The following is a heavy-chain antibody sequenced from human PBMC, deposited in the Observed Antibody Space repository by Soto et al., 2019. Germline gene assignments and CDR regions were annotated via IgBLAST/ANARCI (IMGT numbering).Heavy chain of an antibody. Sequence: PSVKVSCKASGYTFTNHGISWVRQAPGQGLEWLGWISGHNGNTKYAQRLKGRVTMTADTSTSTAYMELRSLRSDDTAVYYCARDLYPLAYYFDFWGQGTLVTVSS. J-gene: IGHJ4*02. D-gene: IGHD2-8*01. CDR2: ISGHNGNT. CDR3: ARDLYPLAYYFDF. CDR1: GYTFTNHG. V-gene: IGHV1-18*04.